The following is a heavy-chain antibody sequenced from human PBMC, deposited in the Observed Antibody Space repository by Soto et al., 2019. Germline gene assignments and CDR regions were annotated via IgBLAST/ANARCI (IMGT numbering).Heavy chain of an antibody. CDR2: IYHSGST. V-gene: IGHV4-30-2*01. J-gene: IGHJ5*02. Sequence: SETLSLSCAVSGGSISSGGYSWSWIRQPPGKGLEWIGYIYHSGSTYYNPSLKSRVTISVDRSKNQFSMKLSSVTAADTAVYYCARVPDRWGQGTLVTVS. CDR1: GGSISSGGYS. CDR3: ARVPDR.